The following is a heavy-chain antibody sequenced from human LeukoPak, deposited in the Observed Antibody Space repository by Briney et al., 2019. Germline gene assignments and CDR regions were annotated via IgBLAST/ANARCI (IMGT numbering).Heavy chain of an antibody. J-gene: IGHJ3*02. D-gene: IGHD2-15*01. CDR2: IYYSGST. Sequence: SETLSLTCTVSGGSISSSSYYWGWIRQPPGKGLEWIGSIYYSGSTYYNPSLKSRVTISVDTSKNQFSLKLSSVTAADTAVYYCATTQGYCSGGSCPDDAFDIWGQGTMVTVSS. CDR3: ATTQGYCSGGSCPDDAFDI. CDR1: GGSISSSSYY. V-gene: IGHV4-39*01.